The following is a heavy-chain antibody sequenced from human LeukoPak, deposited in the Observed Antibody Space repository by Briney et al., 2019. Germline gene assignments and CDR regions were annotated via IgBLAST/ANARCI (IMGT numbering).Heavy chain of an antibody. Sequence: ASVKVSCKASGYTFTGYYMHWVRQAPGQGLEWMGWINPNSGGTNYAQKFQGRVTMTRDTSISTAYMEPSRLRSDDTAVYYCARDNGGYSGYEPPMYYFDYWGQGTLVTVSS. CDR3: ARDNGGYSGYEPPMYYFDY. CDR2: INPNSGGT. CDR1: GYTFTGYY. D-gene: IGHD5-12*01. J-gene: IGHJ4*02. V-gene: IGHV1-2*02.